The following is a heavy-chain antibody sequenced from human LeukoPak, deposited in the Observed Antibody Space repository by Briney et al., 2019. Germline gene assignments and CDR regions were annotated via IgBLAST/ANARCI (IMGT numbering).Heavy chain of an antibody. Sequence: LAGGSLRLSCEASGFTFSRYWMHWVRQAPGKGLEWVSYISSSSSTIYYADSVKGRFTISRDNAKNSLYLQMNSLRAEDTAVYYCARVQSYTVTPFGYWGQGTLVTVSS. V-gene: IGHV3-48*01. CDR1: GFTFSRYW. D-gene: IGHD4-11*01. J-gene: IGHJ4*02. CDR2: ISSSSSTI. CDR3: ARVQSYTVTPFGY.